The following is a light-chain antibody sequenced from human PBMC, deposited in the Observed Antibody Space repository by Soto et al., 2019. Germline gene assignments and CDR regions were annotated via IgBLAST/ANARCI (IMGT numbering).Light chain of an antibody. CDR2: DVS. CDR1: QSLTSTY. J-gene: IGKJ1*01. V-gene: IGKV3D-20*01. Sequence: EIVMTQSPATLSLSPGERATLSCGASQSLTSTYLAWYQHKPGLAPGLLIYDVSSRATGIPDRFSGSGSGTDFTLTISRLEPEDSAVYYCQQYGSSPTFGQGTKVDIK. CDR3: QQYGSSPT.